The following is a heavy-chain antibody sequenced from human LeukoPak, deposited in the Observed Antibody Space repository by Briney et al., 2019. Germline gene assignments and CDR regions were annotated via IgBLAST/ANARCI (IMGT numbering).Heavy chain of an antibody. V-gene: IGHV3-11*04. CDR1: GFTFSDYY. D-gene: IGHD2-2*01. Sequence: GGSLRLSCAASGFTFSDYYMSWIRQAPGKGLEWVSYISSSGSTIYYADSVKGRFTISRDNAKNSLYLQMNSLRAEDTAVYYCARVSVVVPAAIVGPFDYWGQGTLVTVSS. CDR2: ISSSGSTI. CDR3: ARVSVVVPAAIVGPFDY. J-gene: IGHJ4*02.